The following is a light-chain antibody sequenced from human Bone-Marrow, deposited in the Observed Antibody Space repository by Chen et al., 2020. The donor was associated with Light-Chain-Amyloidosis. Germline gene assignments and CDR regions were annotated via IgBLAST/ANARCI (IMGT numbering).Light chain of an antibody. CDR3: QNYNSAPRA. CDR2: AAT. Sequence: DIQMTQSPSSLSASVGDRVTITCRASQGIASYLAWYQQKPGKVPKLLIYAATTLQSGVPSRFSGGGSGADFTLTISSLQPEDVATYYCQNYNSAPRAFGQGTKVEI. V-gene: IGKV1-27*01. CDR1: QGIASY. J-gene: IGKJ1*01.